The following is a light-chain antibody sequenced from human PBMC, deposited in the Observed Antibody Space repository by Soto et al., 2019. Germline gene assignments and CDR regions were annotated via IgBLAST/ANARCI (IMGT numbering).Light chain of an antibody. CDR3: MQRIEFQLN. CDR1: QSLLDSDDGNTY. CDR2: TVS. J-gene: IGKJ4*01. Sequence: DIVMTQTPLSLPVTPGEPASISCRSSQSLLDSDDGNTYLDWYLQKQGQSPQLLIYTVSYRASGVTDRFSGSRSDTDFTLKISRVEAVDVGVYYCMQRIEFQLNFCGGTKDDIX. V-gene: IGKV2-40*01.